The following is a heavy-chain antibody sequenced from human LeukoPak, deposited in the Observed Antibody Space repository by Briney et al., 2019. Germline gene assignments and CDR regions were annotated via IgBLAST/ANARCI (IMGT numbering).Heavy chain of an antibody. D-gene: IGHD3-10*01. Sequence: PGGSLRLSCAASGFTFSNAWMSWVRQAPGKGLEWVGRIKSETDGGTTDYAAPVKGRFTISRDDSKNTLYLQMNSLKTEDTAVYYCAKELGLTMVRGVVDYWGQGTLVTVSS. CDR2: IKSETDGGTT. J-gene: IGHJ4*02. CDR3: AKELGLTMVRGVVDY. V-gene: IGHV3-15*01. CDR1: GFTFSNAW.